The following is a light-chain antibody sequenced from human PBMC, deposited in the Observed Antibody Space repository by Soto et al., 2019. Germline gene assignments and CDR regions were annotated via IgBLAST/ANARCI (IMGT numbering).Light chain of an antibody. CDR1: RIGSKS. Sequence: SYELTQPPSVSVAPGQTARITCGGNRIGSKSVQWYEQKAGQAPVLVDYDDSDRPSGIPGRFSGSKSGNTATLTISDVGAGDDADYYCQVWDSSRDHDVFGPGTQLTVL. CDR3: QVWDSSRDHDV. J-gene: IGLJ1*01. V-gene: IGLV3-21*02. CDR2: DDS.